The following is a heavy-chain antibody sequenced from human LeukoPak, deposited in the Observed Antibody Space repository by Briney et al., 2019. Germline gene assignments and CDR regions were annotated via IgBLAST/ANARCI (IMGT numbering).Heavy chain of an antibody. V-gene: IGHV3-21*04. J-gene: IGHJ4*02. D-gene: IGHD3-10*01. CDR2: ISSSSGYI. CDR3: AKDRVDGSGSQFDS. CDR1: GFTFSDYT. Sequence: GGSLRLSCAASGFTFSDYTMNWVRQAPGKGLEWVSSISSSSGYIFYADSVKGRFTISRDNSKNTLYLQMNSLRAEDTAVYYCAKDRVDGSGSQFDSWGQGNLVIVSS.